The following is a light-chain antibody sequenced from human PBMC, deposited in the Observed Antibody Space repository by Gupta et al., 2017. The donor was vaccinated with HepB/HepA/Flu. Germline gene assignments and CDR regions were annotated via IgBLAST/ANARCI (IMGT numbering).Light chain of an antibody. J-gene: IGLJ3*02. CDR1: SGHSSYA. CDR2: LNSDGSH. V-gene: IGLV4-69*01. Sequence: QPVLTQSPSASASLGASVKLTCTLSSGHSSYAIAWHQQQPGKGPRFLMNLNSDGSHSKGDGIPDRFSGSSSGAERYLTISSLQSEDEAYYYCQTWNTGIRVFGGGTKLTVL. CDR3: QTWNTGIRV.